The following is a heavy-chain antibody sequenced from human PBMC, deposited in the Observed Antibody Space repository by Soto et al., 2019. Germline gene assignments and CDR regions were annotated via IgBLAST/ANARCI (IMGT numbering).Heavy chain of an antibody. J-gene: IGHJ5*02. V-gene: IGHV4-59*01. CDR2: IYYSGST. CDR3: ARGDGYSYGLNWFDP. CDR1: GGSISSYY. D-gene: IGHD5-18*01. Sequence: PSETLSLTCTVSGGSISSYYWSWIRQPPGKGLEWIGYIYYSGSTNYNPSLKSRVTISVDTSKNQFSLKLSSVTAADTAVYYCARGDGYSYGLNWFDPWGQGTLVTVSS.